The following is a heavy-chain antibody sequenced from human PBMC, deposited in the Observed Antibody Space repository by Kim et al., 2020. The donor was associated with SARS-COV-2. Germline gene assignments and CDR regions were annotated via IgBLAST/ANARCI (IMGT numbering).Heavy chain of an antibody. V-gene: IGHV3-15*01. CDR3: TTDPPLDYGDYVRVD. D-gene: IGHD4-17*01. CDR2: IKSKTDGGTT. CDR1: GFTFSNAW. J-gene: IGHJ4*02. Sequence: GGSLRLSCAASGFTFSNAWMSWVRQAPGKGLEWVGRIKSKTDGGTTDYAAPVKGRFTISRDDSKNTLYLQMNSLKTEDTAVYYCTTDPPLDYGDYVRVDWGQGTLVTVSS.